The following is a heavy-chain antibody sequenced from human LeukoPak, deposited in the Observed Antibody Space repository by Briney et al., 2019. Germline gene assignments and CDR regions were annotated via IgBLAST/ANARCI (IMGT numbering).Heavy chain of an antibody. J-gene: IGHJ4*02. CDR2: INPSGGST. CDR3: ARAPREDIVATIDY. Sequence: GASVKVSCKASGYTFTSYYMHWVQQAPGQGLEWMGIINPSGGSTSYAQKFQGGVTMTRDTSTSTVYMQLSSLRSEDTAVYYCARAPREDIVATIDYRGQGTLVTVSS. D-gene: IGHD5-12*01. V-gene: IGHV1-46*01. CDR1: GYTFTSYY.